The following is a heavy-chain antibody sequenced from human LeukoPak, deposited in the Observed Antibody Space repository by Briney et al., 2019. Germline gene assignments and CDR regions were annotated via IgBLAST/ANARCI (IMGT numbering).Heavy chain of an antibody. CDR3: ARDFGIAAAGTFDY. Sequence: PGGSLRLSCAASGFTFSNHAMNWVRQAPGKGLEWVTTISFDGTDKYYADAVTGRFTISRDNSKNTLYLQMNSLRAEDTAVYYCARDFGIAAAGTFDYWGQGTLVTVSS. CDR2: ISFDGTDK. D-gene: IGHD6-13*01. CDR1: GFTFSNHA. V-gene: IGHV3-30-3*01. J-gene: IGHJ4*02.